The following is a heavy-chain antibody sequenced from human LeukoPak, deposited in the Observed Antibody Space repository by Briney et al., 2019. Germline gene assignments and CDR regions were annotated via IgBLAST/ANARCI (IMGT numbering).Heavy chain of an antibody. V-gene: IGHV4-34*01. CDR3: ARGPRRAGSYYSNYYYGMDV. CDR1: GGSFSGYY. D-gene: IGHD3-10*01. CDR2: INHSGST. Sequence: SETLSLTCAVYGGSFSGYYWSWIRQPPGKGLEWIGEINHSGSTNYNPSLKSRVTISVDTSKNQFSLKLSSVTAADTAVYYCARGPRRAGSYYSNYYYGMDVWGQGTTVTVSS. J-gene: IGHJ6*02.